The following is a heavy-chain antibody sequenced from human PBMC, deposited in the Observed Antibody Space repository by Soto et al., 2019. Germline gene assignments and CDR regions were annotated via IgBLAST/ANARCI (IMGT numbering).Heavy chain of an antibody. CDR1: KEYSGKFSYN. V-gene: IGHV4-39*01. CDR3: ASRYAPSEFDH. CDR2: ITNNGGT. J-gene: IGHJ4*02. Sequence: PSETLSLSTSVFKEYSGKFSYNWGKIRQSPGEGLEWIASITNNGGTQYNPSLKSRVTIFVDTSKNEFSLKVTSVTAADTGVYFCASRYAPSEFDHWGQGSLVTVPQ. D-gene: IGHD2-2*01.